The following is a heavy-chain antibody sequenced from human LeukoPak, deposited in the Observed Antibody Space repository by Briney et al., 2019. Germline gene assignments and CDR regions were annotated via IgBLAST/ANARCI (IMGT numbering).Heavy chain of an antibody. CDR3: TRDWWFGAKRHYYYGMDV. J-gene: IGHJ6*02. V-gene: IGHV3-49*04. CDR1: GFTFNIYA. CDR2: IRSKAYTGTA. D-gene: IGHD3-10*01. Sequence: GGSLRLSCAASGFTFNIYAMSWVRQAPGEGLEWVGFIRSKAYTGTAEYAAPVKGRLTISRDDSKSIAYLQMNSLKIEDTAVYYCTRDWWFGAKRHYYYGMDVWGQGTTVTVSS.